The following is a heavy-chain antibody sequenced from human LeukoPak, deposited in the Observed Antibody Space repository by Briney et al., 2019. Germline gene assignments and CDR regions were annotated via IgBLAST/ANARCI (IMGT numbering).Heavy chain of an antibody. D-gene: IGHD6-19*01. V-gene: IGHV3-49*04. CDR1: GFTFGDYA. Sequence: GGSLRLSCTASGFTFGDYAMSWVRQAPGKGLEWVGFIRSKAYGGTTEYAASVKGRFIISRDDSKSIAYLQMNSLKTEDTAVYYCTRDTGYRSTHWGQGTLVSLSS. J-gene: IGHJ4*02. CDR3: TRDTGYRSTH. CDR2: IRSKAYGGTT.